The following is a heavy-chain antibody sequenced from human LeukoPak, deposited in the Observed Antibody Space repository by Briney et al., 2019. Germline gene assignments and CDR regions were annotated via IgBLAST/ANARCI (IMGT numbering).Heavy chain of an antibody. D-gene: IGHD6-13*01. CDR2: INHSGST. V-gene: IGHV4-34*01. Sequence: SETLSLTCAVYGGSFSGYYWSWIRQPPGKGLEWIGEINHSGSTNYNPSLKSRVTISVDTSKNQFSLKLSSVTAADTAVYYCARHRVQQQLVPCYFDYWGQGTLVTVSS. CDR1: GGSFSGYY. J-gene: IGHJ4*02. CDR3: ARHRVQQQLVPCYFDY.